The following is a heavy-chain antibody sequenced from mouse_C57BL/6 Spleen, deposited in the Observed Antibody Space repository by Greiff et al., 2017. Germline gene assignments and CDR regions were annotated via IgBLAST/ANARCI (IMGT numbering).Heavy chain of an antibody. D-gene: IGHD1-1*01. CDR2: LDPENGDT. CDR1: GFNIKDDY. V-gene: IGHV14-4*01. CDR3: TAQSLYDGSSDY. Sequence: VQLQQSGAELVRPGASVKLSCTASGFNIKDDYMHWVKQRPEQGLEWIGWLDPENGDTEYASKFQGKATITADTSSNTAYLQLSSLTSEDTAVYYYTAQSLYDGSSDYWGQGTTLTVSS. J-gene: IGHJ2*01.